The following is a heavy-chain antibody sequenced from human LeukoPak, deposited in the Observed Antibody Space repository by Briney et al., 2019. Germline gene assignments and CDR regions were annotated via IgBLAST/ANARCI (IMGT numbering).Heavy chain of an antibody. V-gene: IGHV4-4*09. CDR2: IYTSGST. J-gene: IGHJ3*02. CDR3: TRQGQAVVPAAVRWYYPGDYDAVDI. CDR1: GGSISSYY. D-gene: IGHD2-2*01. Sequence: SETLSLTWALSGGSISSYYWSWIRQPPGKGLEWIGYIYTSGSTNYNPSLKRRVTISVDTSKNPFSLKLNSVTAADTAVSYCTRQGQAVVPAAVRWYYPGDYDAVDIWGQGTMVTVSS.